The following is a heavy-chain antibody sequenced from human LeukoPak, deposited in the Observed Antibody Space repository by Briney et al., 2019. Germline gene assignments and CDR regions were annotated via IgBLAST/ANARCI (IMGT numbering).Heavy chain of an antibody. CDR2: MNLKSGNK. Sequence: ASVTVSYMGSGYTFTKYDIKGVRQAAGKGGEWMGWMNLKSGNKGYEQKPQGRVNIIRKTSISTAYMELSSLRSEDTAVYYCARDLYSSSWYMFDPWGQGTLVTVSS. V-gene: IGHV1-8*03. D-gene: IGHD6-13*01. CDR3: ARDLYSSSWYMFDP. CDR1: GYTFTKYD. J-gene: IGHJ5*02.